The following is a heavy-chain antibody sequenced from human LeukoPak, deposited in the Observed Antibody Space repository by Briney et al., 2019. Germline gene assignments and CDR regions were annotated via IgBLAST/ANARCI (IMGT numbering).Heavy chain of an antibody. CDR3: ATQRGSYLWGTDFDY. D-gene: IGHD3-16*01. Sequence: SVKVSCKASGGTFSSYAISWVRQAPGQGLEWMGRIIPILGIANYAQKFQGRVTITADKSTSTAYMELSRLRSDDTAVYYCATQRGSYLWGTDFDYWGQGTLVTVSS. CDR2: IIPILGIA. V-gene: IGHV1-69*04. CDR1: GGTFSSYA. J-gene: IGHJ4*02.